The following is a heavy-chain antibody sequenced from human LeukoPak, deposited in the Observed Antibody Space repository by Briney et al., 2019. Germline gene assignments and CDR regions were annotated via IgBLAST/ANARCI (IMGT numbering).Heavy chain of an antibody. D-gene: IGHD6-19*01. CDR2: IIPIFGTA. Sequence: SVKVSCKASGGTFSSYAISWVRQAPGQGLEWMGGIIPIFGTANYAQKFRGRVTITADESTSTAYMELSSLRSEDTAVYYCASDILPGIAVAGTHRGYYFDYWGQGTLVTVSS. J-gene: IGHJ4*02. V-gene: IGHV1-69*01. CDR1: GGTFSSYA. CDR3: ASDILPGIAVAGTHRGYYFDY.